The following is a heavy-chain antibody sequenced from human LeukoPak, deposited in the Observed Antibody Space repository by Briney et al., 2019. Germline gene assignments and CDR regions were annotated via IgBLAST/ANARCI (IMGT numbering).Heavy chain of an antibody. D-gene: IGHD3-10*01. CDR2: IYYSGST. Sequence: SETLSLTCTVSGGSISSYYWSWIRQPPGKGLEWIGYIYYSGSTYYNPSLKSRVTISVDTSKNQFSLKLSSVTAADTAVYYCARDNYYGSGNYFFDYWGQGTLVTVSS. CDR3: ARDNYYGSGNYFFDY. J-gene: IGHJ4*02. V-gene: IGHV4-59*12. CDR1: GGSISSYY.